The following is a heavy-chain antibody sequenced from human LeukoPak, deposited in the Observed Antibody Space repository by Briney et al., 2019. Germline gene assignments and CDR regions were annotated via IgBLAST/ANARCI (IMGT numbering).Heavy chain of an antibody. J-gene: IGHJ6*02. V-gene: IGHV3-30-3*01. CDR1: GFTFSSYA. Sequence: GGSLRLSCAASGFTFSSYAMHWVRQAPGKGLEWVAVISYDGSNKYYADSVKGRFTISRDNSKNTLYLQMNGLRAEDTAVYYCARDIVVVPAAMLVHYYYYYGMDVWGQGTTVTASS. CDR3: ARDIVVVPAAMLVHYYYYYGMDV. CDR2: ISYDGSNK. D-gene: IGHD2-2*01.